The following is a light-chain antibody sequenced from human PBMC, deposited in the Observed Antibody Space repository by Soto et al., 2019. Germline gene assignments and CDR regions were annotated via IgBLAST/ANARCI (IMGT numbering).Light chain of an antibody. CDR3: QQYNDWPSAIT. CDR1: QSVGTN. V-gene: IGKV3-15*01. J-gene: IGKJ4*01. CDR2: ETS. Sequence: EIVMTQSPVTLSLSPGERATLSCRASQSVGTNLAWYQQRPGQAPRLVIYETSTRATGIPARFSGSGSGTEFTLSISSLRSEDSAVYFCQQYNDWPSAITFGGGTKVEIK.